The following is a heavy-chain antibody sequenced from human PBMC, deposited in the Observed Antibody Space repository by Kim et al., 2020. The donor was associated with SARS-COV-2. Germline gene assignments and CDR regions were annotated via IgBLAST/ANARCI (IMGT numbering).Heavy chain of an antibody. CDR2: ISHSGST. J-gene: IGHJ4*02. V-gene: IGHV4-34*01. Sequence: SETLSLTCGVYGGSLSGYYWSHIRQPPGKGLEWIGEISHSGSTKYNPSLKSRVTISVDTSKNQFSLKLSSVTAADTAVYYCARLGSGSYYNFDCWGQGMLVTVSS. CDR3: ARLGSGSYYNFDC. CDR1: GGSLSGYY. D-gene: IGHD3-10*01.